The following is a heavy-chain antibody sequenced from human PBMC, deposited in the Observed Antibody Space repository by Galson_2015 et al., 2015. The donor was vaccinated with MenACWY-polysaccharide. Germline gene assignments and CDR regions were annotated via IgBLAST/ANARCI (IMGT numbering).Heavy chain of an antibody. CDR1: GFTFSNYW. CDR2: IKQDGSET. V-gene: IGHV3-7*01. CDR3: ARKATFDS. Sequence: SLRLSCAASGFTFSNYWMSWVRQAPGKGLEWVANIKQDGSETYSVNSGKGRFAISRDNAKNSLYLQMTSLKAADTSVYYRARKATFDSWGQGTLVTVSS. J-gene: IGHJ5*01. D-gene: IGHD1-26*01.